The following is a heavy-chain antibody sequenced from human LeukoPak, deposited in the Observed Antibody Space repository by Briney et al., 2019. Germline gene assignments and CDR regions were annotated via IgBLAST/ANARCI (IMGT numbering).Heavy chain of an antibody. J-gene: IGHJ4*02. Sequence: PSGTLSLTRTVSGGSLSGYYRSWIRPPPGEGRGGGGYIYYSGSTNYNPPLTSRVTISVDTSNNQFSLKLSAVTAADTAVYYCARERSYGLDYWGQGTLVTVSS. V-gene: IGHV4-59*08. CDR2: IYYSGST. CDR3: ARERSYGLDY. D-gene: IGHD5-18*01. CDR1: GGSLSGYY.